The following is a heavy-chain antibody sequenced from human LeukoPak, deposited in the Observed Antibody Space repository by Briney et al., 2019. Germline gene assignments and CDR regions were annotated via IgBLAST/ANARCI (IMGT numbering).Heavy chain of an antibody. Sequence: GGSLRLSCAASGFTVSSNYMSWVRQAPGEGLEWGSVIYTIASTFYADSVKGRVTISRDNSKNTLYLEMNSVRAEDTAVYYCARGTVGVGKVDYWGQGTLVTVSS. CDR2: IYTIAST. CDR3: ARGTVGVGKVDY. V-gene: IGHV3-53*01. CDR1: GFTVSSNY. D-gene: IGHD2-21*01. J-gene: IGHJ4*02.